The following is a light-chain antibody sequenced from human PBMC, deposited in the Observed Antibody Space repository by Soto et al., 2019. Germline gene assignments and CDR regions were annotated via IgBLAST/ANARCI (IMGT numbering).Light chain of an antibody. Sequence: EIVLTQSPGTLSLSPGERATLSCRASQSVSSSYLAWYQQKPGQAPRLLIYGASSRATGIPDRFSGSGSGTDFTLTISRLEREDFAVYSCQQYGSSPPITFGEGTRLEI. J-gene: IGKJ5*01. V-gene: IGKV3-20*01. CDR1: QSVSSSY. CDR2: GAS. CDR3: QQYGSSPPIT.